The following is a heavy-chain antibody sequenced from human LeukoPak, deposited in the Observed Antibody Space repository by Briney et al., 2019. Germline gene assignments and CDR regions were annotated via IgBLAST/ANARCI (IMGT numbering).Heavy chain of an antibody. CDR1: GFNYD. Sequence: GGSLRLSCAASGFNYDMSWVRQAPGKGLEWVSGISGSGDGTYYADSVKGRFTISRDNSKNTLYLQMNSLRAEDTAVYYCAKAYGDYPPGTVDYWGQGTLVTVSS. V-gene: IGHV3-23*01. D-gene: IGHD4-17*01. CDR3: AKAYGDYPPGTVDY. J-gene: IGHJ4*02. CDR2: ISGSGDGT.